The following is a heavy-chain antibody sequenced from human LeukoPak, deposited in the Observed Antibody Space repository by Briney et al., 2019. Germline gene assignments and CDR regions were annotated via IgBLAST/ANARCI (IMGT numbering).Heavy chain of an antibody. CDR2: IYYSGST. CDR3: ARSNTYYYDSRSRKAFDI. CDR1: GGSISSYY. Sequence: SETLSLTCTVSGGSISSYYWSWIRQPPGKGLEWIGYIYYSGSTNYNPSLKSRVTISVDTSKNQFSLKLSSVTAADTAVYYCARSNTYYYDSRSRKAFDIWGQRTMVTVSS. V-gene: IGHV4-59*01. J-gene: IGHJ3*02. D-gene: IGHD3-22*01.